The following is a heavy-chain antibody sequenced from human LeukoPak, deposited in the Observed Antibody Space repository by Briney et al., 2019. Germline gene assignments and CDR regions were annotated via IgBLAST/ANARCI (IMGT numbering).Heavy chain of an antibody. CDR2: INRSGST. CDR1: GGSFSGYN. J-gene: IGHJ4*02. CDR3: ARLDSRGFDY. D-gene: IGHD1-1*01. V-gene: IGHV4-34*01. Sequence: SETLSLTCAVYGGSFSGYNWIWIRQPPGKGLEWLGEINRSGSTNYNPSLKSRVTISVDTSKNQFSLKLSSVTAADTAVYYCARLDSRGFDYWGQGTLVTVSS.